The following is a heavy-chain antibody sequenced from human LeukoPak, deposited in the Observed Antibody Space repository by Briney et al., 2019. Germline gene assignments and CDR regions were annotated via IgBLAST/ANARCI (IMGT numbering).Heavy chain of an antibody. CDR1: GFTFSAYS. V-gene: IGHV3-48*04. Sequence: GGSLRLSCAASGFTFSAYSMSWVRQAPGKGLEWISYISSSRTTMFYADSAKGRFTISRDNAKNSLYLQMNSLRAEDTAVYYCARDPPLITAAGSRYFQHWGQGTLVTVSS. D-gene: IGHD6-13*01. CDR2: ISSSRTTM. CDR3: ARDPPLITAAGSRYFQH. J-gene: IGHJ1*01.